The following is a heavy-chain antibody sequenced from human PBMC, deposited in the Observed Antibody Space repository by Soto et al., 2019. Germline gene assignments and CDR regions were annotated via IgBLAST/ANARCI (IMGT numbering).Heavy chain of an antibody. CDR3: ARHMQSRGYELWEFFDY. CDR1: GGSISSGGYS. Sequence: SETLSLTCAVSGGSISSGGYSWSWIRQPPGKGLEWIGYIYHSGSTYYNPSLKSRVTISVDRSKNQFSLKLSSVTAADTAVYYCARHMQSRGYELWEFFDYWGQGTLVTVSS. V-gene: IGHV4-30-2*01. D-gene: IGHD5-12*01. CDR2: IYHSGST. J-gene: IGHJ4*02.